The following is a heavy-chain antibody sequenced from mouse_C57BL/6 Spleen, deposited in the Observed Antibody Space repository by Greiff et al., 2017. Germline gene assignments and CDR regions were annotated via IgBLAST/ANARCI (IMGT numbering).Heavy chain of an antibody. CDR3: ARGGADYFDY. CDR1: GYTFTDYY. Sequence: EVQLQQSGPELVKPGASVKISCKASGYTFTDYYMNWVKQSHGKSLEWIGDINPNNGGTSYNQKFKGKATFTVDKSSSTAYMELRSLTSEDSAVYYCARGGADYFDYWGQGTTLTVSS. V-gene: IGHV1-26*01. CDR2: INPNNGGT. J-gene: IGHJ2*01.